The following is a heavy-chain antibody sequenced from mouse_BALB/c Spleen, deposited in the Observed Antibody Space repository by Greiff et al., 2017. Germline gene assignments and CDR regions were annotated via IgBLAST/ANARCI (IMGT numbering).Heavy chain of an antibody. D-gene: IGHD2-14*01. J-gene: IGHJ3*01. CDR2: INPNNGGT. V-gene: IGHV1-18*01. CDR1: GYTFTDYN. Sequence: VQLQQSGPELVKPGASVKIPCKASGYTFTDYNMDWVKQSHGKSLEWIGDINPNNGGTIYNQKFKGKATLTVDKSSSTAYMELRSLTSEDTAVYYCARRGYRYDWFAYWGQGTLVTVSA. CDR3: ARRGYRYDWFAY.